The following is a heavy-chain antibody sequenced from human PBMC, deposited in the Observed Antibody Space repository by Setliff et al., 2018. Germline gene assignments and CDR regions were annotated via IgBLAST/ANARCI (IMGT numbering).Heavy chain of an antibody. CDR2: ISAYNGNT. J-gene: IGHJ4*02. V-gene: IGHV1-18*04. CDR1: GYTFSGYY. Sequence: GASVKVSCKASGYTFSGYYMHWVRQAPGQGLEWMGWISAYNGNTNYAQKLQGRVTMTTDTSTSTAYMELRSLRSDDTAVYYCARGNSNYYLVDYWGQGTLVTVSS. D-gene: IGHD4-4*01. CDR3: ARGNSNYYLVDY.